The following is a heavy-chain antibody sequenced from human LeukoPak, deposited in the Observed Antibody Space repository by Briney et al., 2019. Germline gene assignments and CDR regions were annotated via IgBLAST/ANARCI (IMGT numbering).Heavy chain of an antibody. Sequence: GGSLRLSCAASGFTFSSYWMSWVRQAPGKGLEWVANIKQDGSEKYYVDSVKGRFTISRDNAKNSLYLQMNSLRAEDTAVYYCAKAENDIRTVAAANDPWGQGTLVTVSS. CDR3: AKAENDIRTVAAANDP. V-gene: IGHV3-7*03. J-gene: IGHJ5*02. CDR2: IKQDGSEK. CDR1: GFTFSSYW. D-gene: IGHD6-13*01.